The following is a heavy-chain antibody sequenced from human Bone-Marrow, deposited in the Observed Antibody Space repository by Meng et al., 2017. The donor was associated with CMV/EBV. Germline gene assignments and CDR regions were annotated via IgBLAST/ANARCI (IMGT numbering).Heavy chain of an antibody. CDR2: INPSGGST. CDR3: ARDNNWGPDY. V-gene: IGHV1-46*01. Sequence: ASVKVSCKASGGTFSSYAISWVRQAPGQGLEWMGIINPSGGSTSYAQKFQGRVTMTRDTSTSTVYMELSSLRSEDTAVYYCARDNNWGPDYWGQGTLVTVSS. J-gene: IGHJ4*02. D-gene: IGHD7-27*01. CDR1: GGTFSSYA.